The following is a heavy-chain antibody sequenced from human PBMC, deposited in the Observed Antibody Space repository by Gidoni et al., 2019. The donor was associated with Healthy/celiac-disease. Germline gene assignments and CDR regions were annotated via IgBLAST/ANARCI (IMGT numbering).Heavy chain of an antibody. CDR3: AKNGGFGESYYYYGMDV. J-gene: IGHJ6*02. CDR2: ISWNSGSI. D-gene: IGHD3-10*01. CDR1: GFTFDDYA. V-gene: IGHV3-9*01. Sequence: EVQLVESGGGLVQPGRSLRLLCAAPGFTFDDYAMHWVRQAPGKGLEGVSGISWNSGSIGYADSVKGRFTISRDNAKNSLYLQMNSLRAEDTALYYCAKNGGFGESYYYYGMDVWGQGTTVTVSS.